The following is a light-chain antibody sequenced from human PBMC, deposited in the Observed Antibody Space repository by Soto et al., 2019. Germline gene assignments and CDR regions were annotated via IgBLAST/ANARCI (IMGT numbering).Light chain of an antibody. J-gene: IGKJ2*01. CDR2: GAS. Sequence: VLTQSPGTLSLSPGKRATLSCRASQSVSSSYLAWYQQKPGQAPRLLIYGASSRATGIPDRFSGSGSGTDFTLTISRLEPEDFAVYYCQQYGSTYKYTFGQGTKLEIK. CDR3: QQYGSTYKYT. V-gene: IGKV3-20*01. CDR1: QSVSSSY.